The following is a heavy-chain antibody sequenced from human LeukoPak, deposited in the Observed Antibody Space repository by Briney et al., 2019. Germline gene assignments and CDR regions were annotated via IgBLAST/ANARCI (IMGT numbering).Heavy chain of an antibody. CDR1: GGTFSSYA. D-gene: IGHD3-10*01. J-gene: IGHJ5*02. V-gene: IGHV1-69*13. CDR3: ASDFIKGALGWFDP. CDR2: IIPIFGTA. Sequence: GASVKVSCKASGGTFSSYAISWVRQAPGQGLEWMGGIIPIFGTANYAQKFQGRVTITADESTSTAYMELGSLRSEDTAVYYCASDFIKGALGWFDPWGQGTLVTVSS.